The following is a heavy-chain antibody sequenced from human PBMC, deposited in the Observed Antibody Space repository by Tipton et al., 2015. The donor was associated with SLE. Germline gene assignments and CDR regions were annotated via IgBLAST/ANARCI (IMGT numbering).Heavy chain of an antibody. V-gene: IGHV4-34*01. J-gene: IGHJ6*02. CDR3: ARLSGSEPAV. CDR1: GGSFSGYY. Sequence: TLSLTCAVYGGSFSGYYWSWIRQPPGKGLEWIGEINHSGSTNYNPSLKSRVTISADTSKNQISLMLSSVTAADTAVYYCARLSGSEPAVWGQGTTVTVSS. D-gene: IGHD1-26*01. CDR2: INHSGST.